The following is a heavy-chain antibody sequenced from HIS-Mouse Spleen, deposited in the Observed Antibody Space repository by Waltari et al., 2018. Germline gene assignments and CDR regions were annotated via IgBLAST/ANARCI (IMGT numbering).Heavy chain of an antibody. CDR2: IYYSGST. Sequence: VKPSETLSPTCTVSGGSISSSSYYWGWIRQPPGKGLEWIGSIYYSGSTYYNPSLKSRVTISVDTSKNQFSLKLSSVTAADTAVYYCAREIPYSSGWYDWYFDLWGRGTLVTVSS. V-gene: IGHV4-39*07. J-gene: IGHJ2*01. CDR3: AREIPYSSGWYDWYFDL. CDR1: GGSISSSSYY. D-gene: IGHD6-13*01.